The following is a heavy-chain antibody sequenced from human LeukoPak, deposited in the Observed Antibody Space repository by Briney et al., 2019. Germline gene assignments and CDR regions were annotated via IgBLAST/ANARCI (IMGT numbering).Heavy chain of an antibody. Sequence: VASVKVSCKASGYTFTDYYFHWVRQAPGQGLEWMGWINSGSGATYYAQKFQGRFTLTRDSSIATTYMELSGLRYNDTAMYYCAREGRAAPDTNCFDPWGQGTLVTVSS. CDR3: AREGRAAPDTNCFDP. J-gene: IGHJ5*02. D-gene: IGHD5-18*01. CDR2: INSGSGAT. CDR1: GYTFTDYY. V-gene: IGHV1-2*02.